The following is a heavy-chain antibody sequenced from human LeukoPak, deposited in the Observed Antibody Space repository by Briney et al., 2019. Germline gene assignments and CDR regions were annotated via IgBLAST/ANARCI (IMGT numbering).Heavy chain of an antibody. CDR1: GFTFSSYG. J-gene: IGHJ6*02. V-gene: IGHV3-23*01. D-gene: IGHD3-9*01. CDR3: AKVYYDILPGYRVDGMDV. CDR2: ISGSGGST. Sequence: GGSLRLSCAASGFTFSSYGMSWVRQAPGKGLEWVSAISGSGGSTYYVDSVKGRFTISRDNSKNTLYLQMNSLRAEDTAVYYCAKVYYDILPGYRVDGMDVWGQGTTVTVSS.